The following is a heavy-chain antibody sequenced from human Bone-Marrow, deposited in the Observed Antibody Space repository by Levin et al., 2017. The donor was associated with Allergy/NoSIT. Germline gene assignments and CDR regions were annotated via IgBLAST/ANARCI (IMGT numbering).Heavy chain of an antibody. CDR1: GGSINTYY. J-gene: IGHJ6*03. CDR2: IYYSGST. CDR3: ARAIPSGGNSYYYYYMDV. Sequence: SQTLSLTCTVSGGSINTYYWSWIRQPPEKRLEWIGYIYYSGSTKYNPSLKSRVTLLVDTSKNLFSLKLSSVTAADSAVYFCARAIPSGGNSYYYYYMDVWGKGTTVTVSS. V-gene: IGHV4-59*01. D-gene: IGHD4-23*01.